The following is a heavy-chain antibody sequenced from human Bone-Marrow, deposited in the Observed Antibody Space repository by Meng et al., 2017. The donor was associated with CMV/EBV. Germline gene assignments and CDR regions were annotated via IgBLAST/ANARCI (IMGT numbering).Heavy chain of an antibody. Sequence: GESLKISCKASGYTFTSYDINWVRQATGQGLEWMGWMNPNSGNTGYAQKFQGRVTFTTDESTSTAYMELSSLRSEDTAVYYCARGYCSSTSCTSYYYYYGMDVWGQGTTVTVSS. J-gene: IGHJ6*02. D-gene: IGHD2-2*01. CDR1: GYTFTSYD. CDR3: ARGYCSSTSCTSYYYYYGMDV. V-gene: IGHV1-8*03. CDR2: MNPNSGNT.